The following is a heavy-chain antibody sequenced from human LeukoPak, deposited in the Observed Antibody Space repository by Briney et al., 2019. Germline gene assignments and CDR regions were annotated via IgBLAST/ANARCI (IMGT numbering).Heavy chain of an antibody. V-gene: IGHV3-23*01. CDR1: GFTFSSYA. J-gene: IGHJ4*02. Sequence: GGPLRLSCAASGFTFSSYAMSWVRQAPGKGLEWVSAISGSGGSTYYADSVKGRFTISRDNSKNTLYLQMNSLRAEDTAVYYCAKVYYYDSSGYYPFDYWGQGTLVTVSS. CDR2: ISGSGGST. CDR3: AKVYYYDSSGYYPFDY. D-gene: IGHD3-22*01.